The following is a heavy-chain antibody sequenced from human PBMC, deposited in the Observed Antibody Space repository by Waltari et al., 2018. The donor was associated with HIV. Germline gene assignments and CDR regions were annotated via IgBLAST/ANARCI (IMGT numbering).Heavy chain of an antibody. CDR1: GYTFASYD. V-gene: IGHV1-8*01. J-gene: IGHJ6*02. Sequence: QVHLVQSGAEVKRPGASVKVSCKTSGYTFASYDVHWVRQATGQGLEWMGWMNPNSGNTGYAQRFQGRVTMTRNTSISTAYMELGSLRSGDTAVYYCARARSGWYAPHMDVWGQGTPVTVSS. CDR3: ARARSGWYAPHMDV. D-gene: IGHD6-19*01. CDR2: MNPNSGNT.